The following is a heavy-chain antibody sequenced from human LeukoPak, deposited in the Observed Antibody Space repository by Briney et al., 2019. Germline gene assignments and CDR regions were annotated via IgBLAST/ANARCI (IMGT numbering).Heavy chain of an antibody. D-gene: IGHD1-26*01. J-gene: IGHJ4*02. CDR1: GFTFSTYA. Sequence: RAGGSLRLSCAASGFTFSTYAMHWVRQAPGKGLEWVSGISGGGGITNYPDSVKGRFTISRDNSKNTLYLQMNSLRDEDTAVYYCANDPDSSTPSGSPPFDRWGQGTLVTVSS. V-gene: IGHV3-23*01. CDR2: ISGGGGIT. CDR3: ANDPDSSTPSGSPPFDR.